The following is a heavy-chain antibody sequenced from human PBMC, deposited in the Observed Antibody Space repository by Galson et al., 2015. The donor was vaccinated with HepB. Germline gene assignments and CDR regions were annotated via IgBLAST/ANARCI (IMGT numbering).Heavy chain of an antibody. J-gene: IGHJ3*01. CDR2: IYSGGSS. D-gene: IGHD2-15*01. CDR3: VRDVGL. Sequence: SLRLSCAASTFTVSTTYMSWVRQAPGKGLEWVSIIYSGGSSYYADSVKGRFTISRDISKNTLYLQMNSLRAEDTAVYYCVRDVGLWGQGTMVTVSS. V-gene: IGHV3-66*01. CDR1: TFTVSTTY.